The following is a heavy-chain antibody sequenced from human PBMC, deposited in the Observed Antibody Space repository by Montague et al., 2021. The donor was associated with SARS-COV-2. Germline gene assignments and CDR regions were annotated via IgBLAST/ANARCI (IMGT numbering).Heavy chain of an antibody. CDR3: AIVRAVPAAMRIFSLGRSYYGRDV. V-gene: IGHV4-34*01. J-gene: IGHJ6*02. CDR1: LGSGVVDL. Sequence: SETLSLTCAGDLGSGVVDLRRSSGQPPWKLPESIGEINHSGLTNYNPSLKSRVTISVDTSKNQVSLKLSSVTAADTAVYYFAIVRAVPAAMRIFSLGRSYYGRDVWGQGTTVTVSS. CDR2: INHSGLT. D-gene: IGHD2-2*01.